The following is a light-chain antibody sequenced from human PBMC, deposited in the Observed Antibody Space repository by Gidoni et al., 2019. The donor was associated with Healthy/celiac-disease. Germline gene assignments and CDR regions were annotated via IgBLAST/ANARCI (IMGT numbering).Light chain of an antibody. CDR1: QDISNY. CDR3: QQYDNLLPIT. Sequence: IQMTPSPSSLSASVGDRVTITCQASQDISNYLNWYQQKPGKAPKLLIYDASNLETGVPSRFSGSGSGTDFTFTISSLQPEDNATYYCQQYDNLLPITFGQGTRLEIK. V-gene: IGKV1-33*01. J-gene: IGKJ5*01. CDR2: DAS.